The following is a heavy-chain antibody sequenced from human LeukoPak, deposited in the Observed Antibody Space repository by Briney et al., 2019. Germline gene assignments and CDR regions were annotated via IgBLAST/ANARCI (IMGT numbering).Heavy chain of an antibody. D-gene: IGHD3-10*01. V-gene: IGHV1-2*02. CDR2: INPNSGGT. CDR3: ARDYRVRGVIINIY. Sequence: ASVKVSCKASGYTFTSYGISWVRQAPGQGLEWMGWINPNSGGTNYAQKFQGRVTMTRDTSVSTAYMELSRLRSDDTAVYYCARDYRVRGVIINIYWGQGTLVTVSS. CDR1: GYTFTSYG. J-gene: IGHJ4*02.